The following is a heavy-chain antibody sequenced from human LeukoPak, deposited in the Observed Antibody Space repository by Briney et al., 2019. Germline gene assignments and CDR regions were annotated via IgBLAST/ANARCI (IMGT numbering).Heavy chain of an antibody. J-gene: IGHJ4*02. Sequence: GGSLRLSCAASGFTFSSYGMHWVRQAPGKGLEWVAVISYDGSNKYYADSVKGRFTISRDNSKNTLYLQMNNLRAEDTAVYYCAKDQQWLAYYFDYWGQGTLVTVSS. CDR1: GFTFSSYG. CDR2: ISYDGSNK. V-gene: IGHV3-30*18. CDR3: AKDQQWLAYYFDY. D-gene: IGHD6-19*01.